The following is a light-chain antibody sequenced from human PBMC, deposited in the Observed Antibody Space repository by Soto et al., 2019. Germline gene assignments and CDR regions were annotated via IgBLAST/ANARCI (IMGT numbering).Light chain of an antibody. V-gene: IGLV1-40*01. CDR2: GNS. CDR1: RSKIGAGYD. Sequence: SGSSVPLGGGRIISTRNRSKIGAGYDVHWYQQLPGTAPKLLIYGNSNRPSGVPDRFSGSKSGTSASLAITGLQAEDEADYYCQSYDSSLSAFYVFGTGTKVTVL. J-gene: IGLJ1*01. CDR3: QSYDSSLSAFYV.